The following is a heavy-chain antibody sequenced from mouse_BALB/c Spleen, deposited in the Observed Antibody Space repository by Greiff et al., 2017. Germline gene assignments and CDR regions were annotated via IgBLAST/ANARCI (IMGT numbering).Heavy chain of an antibody. Sequence: VQLQQSGAELVKPGASVKLSCTASGFNIKDTYMHWVKQRPEQGLEWIGRIDPANGNTKYDPKFQGKATITADTSSNTAYLQLSSLTSEDTAVYYCARGGGYYEGFAYWGQGTLVTVSA. CDR1: GFNIKDTY. J-gene: IGHJ3*01. CDR3: ARGGGYYEGFAY. D-gene: IGHD2-3*01. CDR2: IDPANGNT. V-gene: IGHV14-3*02.